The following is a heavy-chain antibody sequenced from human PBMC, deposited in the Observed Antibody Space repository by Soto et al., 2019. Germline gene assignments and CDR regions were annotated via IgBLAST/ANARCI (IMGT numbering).Heavy chain of an antibody. D-gene: IGHD5-12*01. V-gene: IGHV1-69*13. Sequence: ASVKVSCKASGGTFSSYAISWVRQAPGQGLEWMGGIIPIFGTANYAQKFQGRVTITADESTSTAYMELSSLRSEDTAVYYCARDQRVNIVATQYYYYYGMDVWGQGTTVTVSS. CDR3: ARDQRVNIVATQYYYYYGMDV. CDR2: IIPIFGTA. J-gene: IGHJ6*02. CDR1: GGTFSSYA.